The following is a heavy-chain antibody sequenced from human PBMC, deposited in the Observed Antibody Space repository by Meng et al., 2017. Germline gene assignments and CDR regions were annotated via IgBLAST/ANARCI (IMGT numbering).Heavy chain of an antibody. Sequence: EVQLVESGGGLVKPGGSLRLSCAASGFTFSSYSMNWVRQAPGKGLEWVSSITRSSSYIYYADSVKGRFTISRDNAKNSVYLQINSLRAEDTAAYYCARDLSGYSYFDYWGQGTLVTVSS. CDR2: ITRSSSYI. D-gene: IGHD5-24*01. CDR1: GFTFSSYS. V-gene: IGHV3-21*01. CDR3: ARDLSGYSYFDY. J-gene: IGHJ4*02.